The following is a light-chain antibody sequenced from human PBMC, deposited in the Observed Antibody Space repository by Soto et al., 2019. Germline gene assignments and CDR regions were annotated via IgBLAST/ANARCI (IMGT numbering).Light chain of an antibody. CDR3: HQSSSTPVT. V-gene: IGKV1-39*01. CDR1: QSISRY. CDR2: AAS. J-gene: IGKJ3*01. Sequence: DIQMTQSPSSLSASVGYRVTITCRSSQSISRYLNWYQQKPGKAPQLLIYAASSLQSGVPSRFSGSGSVTEFNRTISSLQPEDFATYYCHQSSSTPVTFGPGTKVDIK.